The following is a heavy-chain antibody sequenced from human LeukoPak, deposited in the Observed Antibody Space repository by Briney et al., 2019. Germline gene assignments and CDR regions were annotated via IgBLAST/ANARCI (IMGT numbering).Heavy chain of an antibody. Sequence: GAPLQISSEGSGSIFTSYWIGCVRQLPGKGLEWMGIIYPGDSDTSYSPSFQGQVTISADKSNNPASLQWSSLKASDTAMYYCARFNYYGSGSRSDYWGQGTLVTVSS. V-gene: IGHV5-51*01. CDR2: IYPGDSDT. CDR3: ARFNYYGSGSRSDY. D-gene: IGHD3-10*01. J-gene: IGHJ4*02. CDR1: GSIFTSYW.